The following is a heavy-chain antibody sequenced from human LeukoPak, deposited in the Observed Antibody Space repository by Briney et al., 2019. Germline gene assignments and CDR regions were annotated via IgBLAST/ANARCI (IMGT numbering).Heavy chain of an antibody. Sequence: QAGGSLGLSCAASGFTFSNYAIHWVRQAPGKGLEWVALISYDGSNEYYADSVKGRFTISRDNSRDTVSLQMSSLRAEDTAVYYCARKPEEGWFGELTSRGMDVWGQGTTVTVSS. CDR2: ISYDGSNE. D-gene: IGHD3-10*01. CDR1: GFTFSNYA. CDR3: ARKPEEGWFGELTSRGMDV. J-gene: IGHJ6*02. V-gene: IGHV3-30*04.